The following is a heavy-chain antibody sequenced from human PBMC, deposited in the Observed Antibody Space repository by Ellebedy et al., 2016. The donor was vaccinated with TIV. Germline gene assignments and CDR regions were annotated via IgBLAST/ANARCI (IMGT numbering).Heavy chain of an antibody. J-gene: IGHJ4*02. Sequence: GESLKISXAASGFTFSSYLMSWVRQAPGKGLEWVANIKQDGSEKYYVDSVKGRFTISRDNAKNSLYLQMNSLRAEDTAVYYCARMPFEYWGQGTLVTVSS. V-gene: IGHV3-7*03. D-gene: IGHD2-2*01. CDR1: GFTFSSYL. CDR3: ARMPFEY. CDR2: IKQDGSEK.